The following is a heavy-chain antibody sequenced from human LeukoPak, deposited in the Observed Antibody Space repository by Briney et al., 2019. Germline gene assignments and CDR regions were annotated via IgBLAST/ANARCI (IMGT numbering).Heavy chain of an antibody. CDR3: AKLATSDTGETY. V-gene: IGHV1-46*01. D-gene: IGHD3-16*01. Sequence: ASVKVSCKASGYTFTINHIHWVRQAPGQGLEWMGVINPSGDSTTYAQNFQGRVAMTRDTSTSTVYMELRSLRSEDTAIYYCAKLATSDTGETYWGQGTLVTVSS. CDR1: GYTFTINH. J-gene: IGHJ4*02. CDR2: INPSGDST.